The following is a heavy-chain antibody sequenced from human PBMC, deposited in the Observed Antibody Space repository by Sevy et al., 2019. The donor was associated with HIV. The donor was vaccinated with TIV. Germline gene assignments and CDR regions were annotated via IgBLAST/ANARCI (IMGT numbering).Heavy chain of an antibody. CDR2: ISSDGVST. CDR3: VKDPDYNFWRGDYGMDV. D-gene: IGHD3-3*01. CDR1: GFSFSNSA. V-gene: IGHV3-64D*06. Sequence: GGSLRLSCSGSGFSFSNSAMNWVRQTPGKGLKYVSAISSDGVSTYYTDSVRGRFTISRDNSKNTLYLQMSSLGVGDTAVYYCVKDPDYNFWRGDYGMDVWGQGTTVTVSS. J-gene: IGHJ6*02.